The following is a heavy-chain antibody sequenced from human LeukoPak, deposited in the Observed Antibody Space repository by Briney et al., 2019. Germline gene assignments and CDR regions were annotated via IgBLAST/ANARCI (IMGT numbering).Heavy chain of an antibody. V-gene: IGHV1-46*03. CDR1: GYTFTSYY. J-gene: IGHJ4*02. D-gene: IGHD2-8*01. CDR3: ARAGRDIVLMVYAMALDY. Sequence: ASVKVSCKGSGYTFTSYYMHWVRQAPGQGLEWMGIINPSGGSTSYAQKFQGRVTMTRDTSTSTVYMELSSLRSEDTAVYYCARAGRDIVLMVYAMALDYWGQGTLVTVSS. CDR2: INPSGGST.